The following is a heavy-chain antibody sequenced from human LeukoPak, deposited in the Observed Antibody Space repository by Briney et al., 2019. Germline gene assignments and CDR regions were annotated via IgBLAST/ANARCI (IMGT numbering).Heavy chain of an antibody. D-gene: IGHD6-13*01. CDR2: ISAYNGNT. CDR1: GYTFTSYG. Sequence: ASVKVSCKASGYTFTSYGISWVRQAPGQGLEWMGWISAYNGNTNYAQKLQDRVTMTTDTSTSTAYMELRSLRSDDTAVYYCARPIRDIAAAADFDYWGQGTLVTVSS. CDR3: ARPIRDIAAAADFDY. J-gene: IGHJ4*02. V-gene: IGHV1-18*01.